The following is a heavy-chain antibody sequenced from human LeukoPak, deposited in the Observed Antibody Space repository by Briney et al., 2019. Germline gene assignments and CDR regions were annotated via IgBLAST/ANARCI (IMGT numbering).Heavy chain of an antibody. CDR1: GYSITSAYY. V-gene: IGHV4-38-2*02. D-gene: IGHD3-10*01. CDR3: AKSNGYGLVDI. Sequence: SETLSLTCTVSGYSITSAYYWGWIRQPPGKRLEWIGSFFLKGSTYYNPSLKSRVTISVDTSRNQFSLKLNSVTAADTAVYYCAKSNGYGLVDIWGQGTMVTVSS. CDR2: FFLKGST. J-gene: IGHJ3*02.